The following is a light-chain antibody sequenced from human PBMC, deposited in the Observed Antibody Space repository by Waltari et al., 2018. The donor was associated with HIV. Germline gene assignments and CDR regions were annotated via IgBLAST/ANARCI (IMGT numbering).Light chain of an antibody. V-gene: IGLV2-23*02. CDR3: CSYARSGIP. Sequence: QSALTQPASVSGSFGHSITISSTRTSRDVWSSNFLSWYQYHPGKAPKLIIYEVSKRPSGVSNRFSGSKSGNTASLTVSGLQAEDEAHYYCCSYARSGIPFGGGTKLTVL. CDR2: EVS. CDR1: SRDVWSSNF. J-gene: IGLJ2*01.